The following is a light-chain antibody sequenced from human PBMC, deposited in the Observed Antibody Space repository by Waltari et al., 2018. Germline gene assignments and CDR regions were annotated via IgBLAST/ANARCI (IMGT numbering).Light chain of an antibody. CDR1: SSNIGSNP. Sequence: QSVLTQPPSASGPPGQRVTISCSGSSSNIGSNPVHWYQQVPGTAPKLLIYRNDQRPSGVPDRFSGSKSGTSASLAISGLRSEDEGHYYCAAWDDSLRGVFGGGTKLTVL. CDR3: AAWDDSLRGV. CDR2: RND. J-gene: IGLJ3*02. V-gene: IGLV1-47*01.